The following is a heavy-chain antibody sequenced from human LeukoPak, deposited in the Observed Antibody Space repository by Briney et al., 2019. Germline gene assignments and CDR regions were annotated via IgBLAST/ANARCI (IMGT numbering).Heavy chain of an antibody. V-gene: IGHV4-59*02. CDR3: VIGVGWQPDY. J-gene: IGHJ4*02. D-gene: IGHD2-15*01. CDR2: IYKIGPT. Sequence: SETLSLTCTVFGDSVTGYYLNWVRQPPGKGLEWIVHIYKIGPTNYNPSLKSRLTISADTSKNQYTLKLTAWTAEDTSVYYCVIGVGWQPDYWGQGALVTVSS. CDR1: GDSVTGYY.